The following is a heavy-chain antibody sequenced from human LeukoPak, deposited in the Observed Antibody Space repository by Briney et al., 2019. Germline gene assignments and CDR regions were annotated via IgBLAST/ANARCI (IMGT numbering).Heavy chain of an antibody. CDR2: IIPIFGTA. D-gene: IGHD6-13*01. V-gene: IGHV1-69*01. CDR1: GGTFSSYA. J-gene: IGHJ4*02. CDR3: ARAPLLAAAGTRGFDY. Sequence: ASVKVSCKASGGTFSSYAISWVRQAPGQGLEWMGGIIPIFGTANYAQKFQGRVTITADESTSTAYMELSSLRSEDTAVYYCARAPLLAAAGTRGFDYWGQGTLVTVSS.